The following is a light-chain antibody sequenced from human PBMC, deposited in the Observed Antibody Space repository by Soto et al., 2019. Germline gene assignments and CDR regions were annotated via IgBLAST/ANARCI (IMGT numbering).Light chain of an antibody. CDR3: QQTYSTPYT. J-gene: IGKJ2*01. CDR2: AAS. Sequence: DIQMTQSPSSLSASVGDRATITCRASQTITNYLNWFQKKPGKAPKLLIYAASGLQSGVPSRFSGSGSGTEFTLTISSLQPEDFATYYCQQTYSTPYTFRQGTKLEIK. CDR1: QTITNY. V-gene: IGKV1-39*01.